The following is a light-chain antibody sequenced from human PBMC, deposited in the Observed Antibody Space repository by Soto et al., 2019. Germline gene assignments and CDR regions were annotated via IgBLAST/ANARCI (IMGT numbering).Light chain of an antibody. CDR2: EVR. CDR3: CSYTTSTTWV. J-gene: IGLJ3*02. Sequence: QSVLTQPASVSGSPGQAITLSCTGTSNDVGGYNYVSWYQQHPGKAAKLIIYEVRNRPSGVSNRFSDSKSVNTASLTISGLQAEDEADYSCCSYTTSTTWVCGGGPKVTVL. CDR1: SNDVGGYNY. V-gene: IGLV2-14*01.